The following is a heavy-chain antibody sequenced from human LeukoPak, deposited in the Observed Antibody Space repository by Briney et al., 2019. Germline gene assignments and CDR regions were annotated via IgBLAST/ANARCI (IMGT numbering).Heavy chain of an antibody. D-gene: IGHD7-27*01. CDR1: GGSISSYY. V-gene: IGHV4-4*07. CDR2: IYTSGST. CDR3: VRDWGPSGFFDI. Sequence: PSETLSLTCTVSGGSISSYYWSWIRQPAGKGLEWIGRIYTSGSTNYNPSLKSRVTMSVDTSKNQFSLKLSSVPAAAPAVDYCVRDWGPSGFFDIWGKGAMVTVSS. J-gene: IGHJ3*02.